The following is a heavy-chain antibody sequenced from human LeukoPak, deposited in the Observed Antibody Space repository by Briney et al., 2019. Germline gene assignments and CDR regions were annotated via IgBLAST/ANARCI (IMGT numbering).Heavy chain of an antibody. V-gene: IGHV4-38-2*02. J-gene: IGHJ4*02. CDR1: GSSISSGYY. CDR2: VYHSGIT. CDR3: AKGTGDASLFDY. Sequence: SETLSLTCTVSGSSISSGYYWGWIRQPPGKGLEWIGSVYHSGITYYNPSLKSRVTISVDTAKNQFSLKLSSVTAADTAVYYCAKGTGDASLFDYWGQGTLVTVSS. D-gene: IGHD3/OR15-3a*01.